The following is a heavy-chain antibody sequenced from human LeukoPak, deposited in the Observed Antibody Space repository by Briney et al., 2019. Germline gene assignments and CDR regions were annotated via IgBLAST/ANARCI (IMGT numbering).Heavy chain of an antibody. D-gene: IGHD1-26*01. CDR2: INPNSGGT. V-gene: IGHV1-2*02. Sequence: ASVKVSCKASGYTFTSYDINWVRQATGQGLEWMGWINPNSGGTNYAQKFQGRVTMTRDTSISTAYMELSRLRSDDTAVYYCARSFSAGAIHFDYWGQGTLVTVSS. CDR1: GYTFTSYD. CDR3: ARSFSAGAIHFDY. J-gene: IGHJ4*02.